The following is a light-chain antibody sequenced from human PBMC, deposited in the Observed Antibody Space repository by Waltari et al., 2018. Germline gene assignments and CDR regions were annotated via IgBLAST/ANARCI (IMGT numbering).Light chain of an antibody. J-gene: IGLJ2*01. CDR1: SLRSYY. CDR3: SSRDNSYNHLVV. V-gene: IGLV3-19*01. Sequence: SSELTQDPAVSVALGQTVRITCLGDSLRSYYAAWYQQKPAQAPLLVFYGRNNRPSGIPDRFSGSNSGSTASLTITGALAEDEADYYCSSRDNSYNHLVVFGGGTKLTVL. CDR2: GRN.